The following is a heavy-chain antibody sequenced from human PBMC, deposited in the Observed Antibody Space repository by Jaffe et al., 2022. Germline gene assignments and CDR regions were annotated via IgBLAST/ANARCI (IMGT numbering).Heavy chain of an antibody. CDR3: ARGSGSGYYLPFQY. J-gene: IGHJ4*02. Sequence: QVQLVQSGSELKEPGASVKVSCKASGYTFTTYALNWVRQAPGQGLEWMGWINSNTENPTYAQDFTGRFVFSLDTSVTTAYLQISSLKAEDTAVYYCARGSGSGYYLPFQYWGQGTLVTVSS. CDR2: INSNTENP. V-gene: IGHV7-4-1*02. CDR1: GYTFTTYA. D-gene: IGHD3-22*01.